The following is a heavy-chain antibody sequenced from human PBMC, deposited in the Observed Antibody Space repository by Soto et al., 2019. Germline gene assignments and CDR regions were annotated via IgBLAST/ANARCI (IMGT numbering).Heavy chain of an antibody. CDR1: GLSFNIFA. V-gene: IGHV3-23*01. CDR3: ARGAYLNWFDP. J-gene: IGHJ5*02. CDR2: ISGGGGST. Sequence: GGSLRLSCTASGLSFNIFAMNWVRQAPGQGLEWVSGISGGGGSTYYADSVKGRFTISRDNAKNSLYLQMNSLRAEDTAVYYCARGAYLNWFDPWGQGTLVTVSS.